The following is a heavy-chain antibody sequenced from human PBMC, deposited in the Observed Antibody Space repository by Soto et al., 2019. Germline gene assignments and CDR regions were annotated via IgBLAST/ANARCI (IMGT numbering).Heavy chain of an antibody. Sequence: QVQLVQSGADVKKPGSSVKVSCKASGVTFSTSALNWVRQVPGQGLEWMGGVIPLFGSANYAQKFQGRVTIPADTSTRTVYMDTTSLRPEDKAGYFCALAKGVLGITSDNWGQGNLLTVSS. CDR2: VIPLFGSA. J-gene: IGHJ4*02. V-gene: IGHV1-69*06. D-gene: IGHD3-10*01. CDR1: GVTFSTSA. CDR3: ALAKGVLGITSDN.